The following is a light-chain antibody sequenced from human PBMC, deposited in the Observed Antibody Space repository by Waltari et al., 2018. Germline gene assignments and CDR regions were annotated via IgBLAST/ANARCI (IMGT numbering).Light chain of an antibody. J-gene: IGLJ2*01. Sequence: QSALTQPPSASGSPGQSVTISCTGTSRGFGVYNFFSWYQHHPGKAPKLMIYEVNKRPSGVPDRFSGSKSANTASLTVSGLQAEDEADYYCSSYAGPNSVVFGGGTKLTVL. CDR1: SRGFGVYNF. V-gene: IGLV2-8*01. CDR3: SSYAGPNSVV. CDR2: EVN.